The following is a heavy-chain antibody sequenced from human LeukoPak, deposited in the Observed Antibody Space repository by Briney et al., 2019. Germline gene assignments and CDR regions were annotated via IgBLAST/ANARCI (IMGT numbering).Heavy chain of an antibody. J-gene: IGHJ4*02. D-gene: IGHD1-7*01. Sequence: GGSLRLSCAASGFTFSSYAMSWVRKAPGKGLEWVSAISGSGGSTYYADSVKGRFSISRDNSKNTLYPQMNSLRAEDTAVYYCARDGPGTTPFDYWGQGTLVTVSS. CDR1: GFTFSSYA. CDR2: ISGSGGST. V-gene: IGHV3-23*01. CDR3: ARDGPGTTPFDY.